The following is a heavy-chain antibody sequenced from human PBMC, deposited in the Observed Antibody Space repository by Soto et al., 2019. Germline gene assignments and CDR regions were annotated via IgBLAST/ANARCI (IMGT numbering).Heavy chain of an antibody. D-gene: IGHD6-19*01. J-gene: IGHJ4*02. Sequence: SSETLSLTCTVSGGSISSSSYYWGWIRQPPGKGLEWIGSIYYSGSTYYNPSLKSRVTISVDTSKNQFSLKLSSVTAADTAVYYCVGGYSSGWYEGGYFDYWGQGTLVTVSS. CDR3: VGGYSSGWYEGGYFDY. CDR2: IYYSGST. V-gene: IGHV4-39*01. CDR1: GGSISSSSYY.